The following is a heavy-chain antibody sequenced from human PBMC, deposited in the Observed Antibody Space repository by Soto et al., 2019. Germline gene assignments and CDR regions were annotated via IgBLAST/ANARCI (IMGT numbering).Heavy chain of an antibody. CDR2: ISYDGSKK. D-gene: IGHD1-1*01. J-gene: IGHJ4*02. CDR3: ARGYAGFE. V-gene: IGHV3-30*03. CDR1: EFTFSSYG. Sequence: QVQLVESGGGVVQPGRSLRLSCAASEFTFSSYGMHWVRQAPGKGLEWVAVISYDGSKKYYADSVKGRFTISRDNSKNTLYLQMNSLRAEDTAVYYCARGYAGFEWGQGTLVTVSS.